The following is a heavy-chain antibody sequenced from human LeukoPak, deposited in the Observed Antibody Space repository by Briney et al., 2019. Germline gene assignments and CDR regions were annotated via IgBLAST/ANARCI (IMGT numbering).Heavy chain of an antibody. J-gene: IGHJ5*02. CDR3: ARLLLQQTHRFDP. Sequence: SETLSLTCTVSGGSFNSYYWSWIRQPAGKGLEWIGRIYTSGSTNYNPSLKSRVSISVDKSKNQFSLKLSSVTAADTAVYYCARLLLQQTHRFDPWGQGTLITVSS. CDR2: IYTSGST. CDR1: GGSFNSYY. D-gene: IGHD3-22*01. V-gene: IGHV4-4*07.